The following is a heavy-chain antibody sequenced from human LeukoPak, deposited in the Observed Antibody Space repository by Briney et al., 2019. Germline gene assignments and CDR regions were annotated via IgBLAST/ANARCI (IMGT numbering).Heavy chain of an antibody. CDR3: AKGVRLWFAFYFDY. CDR2: ISGNGLNT. V-gene: IGHV3-23*01. D-gene: IGHD3-10*01. CDR1: GFNSGNYA. Sequence: GGSLRLSCAASGFNSGNYAMSWFRQAPGKGLEWVSAISGNGLNTYYADSVKGRFTISGESSGNTLSLQMHNLRAEDTAVYYCAKGVRLWFAFYFDYWGKGTLVTVSS. J-gene: IGHJ4*02.